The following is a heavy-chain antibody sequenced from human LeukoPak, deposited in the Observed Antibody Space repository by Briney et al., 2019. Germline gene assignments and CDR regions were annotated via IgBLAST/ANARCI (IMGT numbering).Heavy chain of an antibody. J-gene: IGHJ4*02. CDR3: ATDIVTPGYSSPGGFDY. Sequence: GGSLRLSCAASGFTFSNYAMNWVRQAPGKGLEWVSAIVGGGGSTYYADSVKGRFTISRDNSKNTLYLQMNSLRSEDTAVYYCATDIVTPGYSSPGGFDYWGQGTLVTVSS. D-gene: IGHD6-13*01. CDR1: GFTFSNYA. CDR2: IVGGGGST. V-gene: IGHV3-23*01.